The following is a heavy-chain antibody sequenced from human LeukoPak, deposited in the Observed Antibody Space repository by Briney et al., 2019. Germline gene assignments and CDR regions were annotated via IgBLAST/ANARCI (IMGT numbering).Heavy chain of an antibody. J-gene: IGHJ4*02. D-gene: IGHD1-1*01. V-gene: IGHV3-23*01. Sequence: GVSLRRSCAASGVTLSSYAMNWVRQAPGEGPEWVSSISGSGAEIRYADSVKGRFTISRDNSQNTLYLRMNSLRVEDTAIYYCSKDLTTRSIGYFDYWGQGTLVTVSS. CDR2: ISGSGAEI. CDR3: SKDLTTRSIGYFDY. CDR1: GVTLSSYA.